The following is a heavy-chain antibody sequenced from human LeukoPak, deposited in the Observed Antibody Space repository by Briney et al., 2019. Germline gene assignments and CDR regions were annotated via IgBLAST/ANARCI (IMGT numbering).Heavy chain of an antibody. CDR2: ISSSSSYI. Sequence: GGSLRLSCAASGFTFSSYSMNWVRQAPGKGLEWVSSISSSSSYIYYADSVKGRFTISRDNAKNSLYLQMNSLRAEDTAVYYCAKDPSLPYSSSWSSSDNIDYWGQGTLVTVSS. V-gene: IGHV3-21*04. J-gene: IGHJ4*02. D-gene: IGHD6-13*01. CDR3: AKDPSLPYSSSWSSSDNIDY. CDR1: GFTFSSYS.